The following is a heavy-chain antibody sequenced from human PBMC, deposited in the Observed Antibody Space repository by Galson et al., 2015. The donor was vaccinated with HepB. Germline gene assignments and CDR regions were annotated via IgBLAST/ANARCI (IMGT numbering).Heavy chain of an antibody. J-gene: IGHJ6*02. Sequence: SVKVSCKASGYTFTSYAMNWVRQAPGQGLEWMGWINTNTGNPTYAQGFTGRFVFSLDTSVSTAYLQISSLKAEDTAVYYCARDRTEVRGYYYRYYGMDVWGQGTTVTVSS. V-gene: IGHV7-4-1*02. CDR2: INTNTGNP. CDR3: ARDRTEVRGYYYRYYGMDV. CDR1: GYTFTSYA. D-gene: IGHD3-10*01.